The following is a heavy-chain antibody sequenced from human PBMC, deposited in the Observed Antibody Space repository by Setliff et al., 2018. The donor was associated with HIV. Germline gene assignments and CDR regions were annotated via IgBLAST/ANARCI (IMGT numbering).Heavy chain of an antibody. CDR1: GYTFTDYF. CDR2: ISPNNGDT. J-gene: IGHJ3*02. CDR3: ARHDGLRSVHGAFDI. D-gene: IGHD4-17*01. V-gene: IGHV1-2*02. Sequence: ASVKVSCKASGYTFTDYFMHWVRQAPGQGLEWMGWISPNNGDTNIPQTFQGRVTMTSDTTINTAYMEFSSLRSDDTAVYYCARHDGLRSVHGAFDIWGQGTMVTVS.